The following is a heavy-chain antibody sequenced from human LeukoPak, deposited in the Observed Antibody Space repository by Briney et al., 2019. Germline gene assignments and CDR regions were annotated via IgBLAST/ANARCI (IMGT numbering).Heavy chain of an antibody. D-gene: IGHD1-7*01. J-gene: IGHJ4*02. CDR3: ARDPSTGVGWNYYFDY. V-gene: IGHV1-69*04. CDR1: GGTFSSYA. CDR2: IIPIFGIA. Sequence: SVKVSCKASGGTFSSYAISWVRQAPGQGLEWMGRIIPIFGIANYAQKFQGGVTITADKSTSTAYMELSSLRSEDTAVYYCARDPSTGVGWNYYFDYWGQGTLVTVSS.